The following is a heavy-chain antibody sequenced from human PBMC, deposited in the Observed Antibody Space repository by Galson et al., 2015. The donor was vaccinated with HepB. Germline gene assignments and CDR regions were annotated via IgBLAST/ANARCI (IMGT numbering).Heavy chain of an antibody. V-gene: IGHV3-11*06. CDR1: GFNFSDYY. D-gene: IGHD6-19*01. CDR2: ISSSTSYI. CDR3: ASGGREQQWLVRHFDY. J-gene: IGHJ4*02. Sequence: SLRLSCAASGFNFSDYYMSWIRQAPGKGLEWVSSISSSTSYIYYADSVKGRFTISRDNAKNSLYLQMNSLRAEDTAVYYCASGGREQQWLVRHFDYWGQGTLVTVSS.